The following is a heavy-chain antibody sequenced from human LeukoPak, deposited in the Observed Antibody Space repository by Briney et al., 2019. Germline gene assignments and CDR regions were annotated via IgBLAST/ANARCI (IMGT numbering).Heavy chain of an antibody. J-gene: IGHJ4*02. Sequence: ASVKVSCKASGYTFTSYGISWVRQAPGQGLEWMGWISVYNDNTNYAQKLQGRVTMTRNTSISTAYMELSSLRSEDTAVYYCARGDYYDSSGHPYWGQGTLVTVSS. CDR2: ISVYNDNT. CDR3: ARGDYYDSSGHPY. D-gene: IGHD3-22*01. CDR1: GYTFTSYG. V-gene: IGHV1-18*01.